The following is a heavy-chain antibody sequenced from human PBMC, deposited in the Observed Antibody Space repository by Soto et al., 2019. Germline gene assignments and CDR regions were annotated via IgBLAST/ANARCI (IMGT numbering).Heavy chain of an antibody. Sequence: ASVKVSCKASGYTFIGYYIPWVRQAPVQGLEWMGRLNPRSGDTTSAQKFQGRLTMTRDTSISTAYMELSSLRSDDTAVYYCGRDGVGATPLGWFDPWGQGSLVTVSS. CDR1: GYTFIGYY. CDR3: GRDGVGATPLGWFDP. CDR2: LNPRSGDT. J-gene: IGHJ5*02. V-gene: IGHV1-2*06. D-gene: IGHD1-26*01.